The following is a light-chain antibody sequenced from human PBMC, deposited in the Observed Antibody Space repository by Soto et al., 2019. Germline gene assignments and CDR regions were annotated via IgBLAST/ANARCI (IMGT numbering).Light chain of an antibody. CDR2: EVN. Sequence: QSVLTQPPSASGSPGQSVTISCTGTSSDVGGYNYVSWYQQHPGKAPKLMIYEVNKRPSGVPDRFSGSKSGNTASLTVSGLQADDEAYYFCSSYAGSDNLVFGGGTKLTVL. CDR3: SSYAGSDNLV. CDR1: SSDVGGYNY. J-gene: IGLJ3*02. V-gene: IGLV2-8*01.